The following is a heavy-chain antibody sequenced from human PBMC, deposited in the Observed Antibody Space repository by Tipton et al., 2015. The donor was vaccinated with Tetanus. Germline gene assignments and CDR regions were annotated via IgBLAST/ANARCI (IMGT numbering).Heavy chain of an antibody. J-gene: IGHJ5*02. CDR1: GGSISSSPYF. CDR2: IYYSGST. CDR3: ARRLVQNLFDP. Sequence: GLVKPSQTLSLTCTVSGGSISSSPYFWNWIRQQPGKGPEWIGYIYYSGSTYYNPSLKSRVTISVDTSKNQFSLKMNSVTAADTAVYYCARRLVQNLFDPWGQGTLVTVSS. D-gene: IGHD3-9*01. V-gene: IGHV4-31*03.